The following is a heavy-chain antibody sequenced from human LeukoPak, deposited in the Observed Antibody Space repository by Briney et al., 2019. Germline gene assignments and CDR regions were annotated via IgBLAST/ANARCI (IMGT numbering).Heavy chain of an antibody. D-gene: IGHD5-12*01. CDR2: INPSGGST. CDR1: GYTFTSYY. V-gene: IGHV1-46*01. J-gene: IGHJ4*02. CDR3: ARDRTRSGYDSYFDY. Sequence: ASVKVSCKASGYTFTSYYMHWVRQAPGQGLEWMGIINPSGGSTSYAQKFQGRVTMTRDMSTSTVYMELSSLRSEDTAVYYCARDRTRSGYDSYFDYWGQGTLVTVSS.